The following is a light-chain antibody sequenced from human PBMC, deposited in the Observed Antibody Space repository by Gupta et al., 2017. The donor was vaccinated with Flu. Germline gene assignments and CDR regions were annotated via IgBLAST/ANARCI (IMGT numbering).Light chain of an antibody. V-gene: IGKV3-20*01. CDR1: QSVTSDY. Sequence: EIVLTQSPGTLSLSPGERATLSCRASQSVTSDYLAWYQQKPGQAPSLLIYGASSRATGIPDRFRGSGSGTDFTLTISRLEPEDFAVYYCQQYGTSPRTFGQGPKVEVK. CDR3: QQYGTSPRT. J-gene: IGKJ1*01. CDR2: GAS.